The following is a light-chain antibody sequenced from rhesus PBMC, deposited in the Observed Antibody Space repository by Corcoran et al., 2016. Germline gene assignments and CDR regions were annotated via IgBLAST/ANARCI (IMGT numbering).Light chain of an antibody. CDR2: KAY. J-gene: IGKJ4*01. CDR3: QHGYGTPLT. CDR1: ENVNNY. Sequence: DIQMTQSPSSLSASVGDRVTITCRASENVNNYLNWYQQKPGKAPKVLIYKAYTLQSGVPSRFSGSGSGTDYTFNISRLQHEDVDTYYCQHGYGTPLTFGGGTKVELK. V-gene: IGKV1-74*01.